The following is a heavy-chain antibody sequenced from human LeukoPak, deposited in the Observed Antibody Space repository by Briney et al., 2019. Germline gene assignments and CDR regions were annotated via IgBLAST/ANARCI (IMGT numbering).Heavy chain of an antibody. J-gene: IGHJ4*02. D-gene: IGHD6-13*01. CDR1: GGSISSYY. CDR3: ARQVYSSSWSYYFEY. CDR2: IHYSGST. V-gene: IGHV4-59*01. Sequence: SETPSLTCAVSGGSISSYYWSWIRQPPGRGLEWIGSIHYSGSTSYNSSLKSRVTISIDTSKNQFSLKLSSVTPADTAVYYCARQVYSSSWSYYFEYWGQGILVTVSS.